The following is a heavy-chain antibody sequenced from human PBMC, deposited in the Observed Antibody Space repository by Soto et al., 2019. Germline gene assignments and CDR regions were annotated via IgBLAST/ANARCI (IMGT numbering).Heavy chain of an antibody. J-gene: IGHJ6*02. Sequence: QVQLQESGPGLVKPSETLSLMCSVTGGSIDNYYWTWIRQPAGKGLEWIGRIHTSGRTSYNPSLKNRVTMSVDIFKNQSSLNLSSVTAADTAVYYCARDVDYDFWSGHVSDGLDVWGQGTTVTVSS. CDR2: IHTSGRT. D-gene: IGHD3-3*01. CDR3: ARDVDYDFWSGHVSDGLDV. V-gene: IGHV4-4*07. CDR1: GGSIDNYY.